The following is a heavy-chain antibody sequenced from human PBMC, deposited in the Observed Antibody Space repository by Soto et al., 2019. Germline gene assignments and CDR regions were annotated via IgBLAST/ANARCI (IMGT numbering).Heavy chain of an antibody. CDR3: ARKDKSGYFNWFDP. CDR1: GYRFTSYW. Sequence: GESLKISCRTSGYRFTSYWIAWVRQMPGKGLEWMGIIFPSDSDTRYSPSFQGQVAVSADRSTSTVFLQWASLKASDTAVYFCARKDKSGYFNWFDPWGQGTLVTVSS. J-gene: IGHJ5*02. V-gene: IGHV5-51*01. CDR2: IFPSDSDT. D-gene: IGHD3-22*01.